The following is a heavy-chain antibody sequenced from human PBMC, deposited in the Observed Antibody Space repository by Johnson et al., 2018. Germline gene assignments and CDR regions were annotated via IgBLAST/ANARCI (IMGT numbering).Heavy chain of an antibody. Sequence: QVQLQESGAEVKKPGSSVKVSCKASGGTFSSYAISWVRQAPGQGLEWMGWMNPNSGNTGYAQKFQGRVTIPADESTSTAYMELCSRRSEDTAVYYWARVAGTTEAFDIWGQGTMVTVSS. V-gene: IGHV1-69*01. CDR2: MNPNSGNT. D-gene: IGHD4-11*01. CDR3: ARVAGTTEAFDI. J-gene: IGHJ3*02. CDR1: GGTFSSYA.